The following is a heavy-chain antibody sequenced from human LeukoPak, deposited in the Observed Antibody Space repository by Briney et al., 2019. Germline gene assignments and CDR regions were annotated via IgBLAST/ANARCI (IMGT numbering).Heavy chain of an antibody. CDR1: GFTFSSYA. Sequence: GGSLRLSCAASGFTFSSYAMSWVRQAPGKGLEWVSAILSGGTTYYADSVKGRFTISRDNSKNTLYLQMNSLRAEDTAVYYCAREASSWDYWGQGTLVTVSS. J-gene: IGHJ4*02. V-gene: IGHV3-23*01. CDR3: AREASSWDY. D-gene: IGHD6-6*01. CDR2: ILSGGTT.